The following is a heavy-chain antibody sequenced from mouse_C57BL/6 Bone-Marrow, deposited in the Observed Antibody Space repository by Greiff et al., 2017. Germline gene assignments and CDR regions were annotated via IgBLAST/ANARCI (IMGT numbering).Heavy chain of an antibody. Sequence: VKLVESGAELVKPGASVKLSCKASGYTFTSYWMHWVKQRPGQGLEWIGMIHPNSGSTNYNEKFKSKATLTVDKSSSTAYMQLSSLTSEDSAVYYCARFYDGYLWYFDVWGTGTTVTVSS. J-gene: IGHJ1*03. D-gene: IGHD2-3*01. V-gene: IGHV1-64*01. CDR2: IHPNSGST. CDR1: GYTFTSYW. CDR3: ARFYDGYLWYFDV.